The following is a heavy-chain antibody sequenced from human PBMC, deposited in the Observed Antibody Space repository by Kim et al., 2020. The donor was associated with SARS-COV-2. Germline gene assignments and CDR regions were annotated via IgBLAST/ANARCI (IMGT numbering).Heavy chain of an antibody. D-gene: IGHD3-16*02. CDR3: ARDRQLSRGLTDYYGMDV. V-gene: IGHV4-61*01. CDR1: GGSVSSGSYY. J-gene: IGHJ6*02. Sequence: SETLSLTCTVSGGSVSSGSYYWSWIRQPPGKGLEWIGYIYYSGSTNYNPSLKSRVTISVDTSKNQFSLKLSSVTAADTAVYYCARDRQLSRGLTDYYGMDVWGQGTTVTVSS. CDR2: IYYSGST.